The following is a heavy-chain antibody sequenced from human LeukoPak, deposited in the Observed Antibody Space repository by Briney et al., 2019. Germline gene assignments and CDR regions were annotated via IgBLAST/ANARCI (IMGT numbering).Heavy chain of an antibody. V-gene: IGHV1-46*01. Sequence: ASVKVSCKASGYTFTGYYMHWVRQAPGQGLEWMGVINPSGTGTSYAQKFQGRITMSRDTSTSTVHMELSSLRSEDTAFYYCATDHSMANTAWWFDPWGQGTLVTVSS. CDR3: ATDHSMANTAWWFDP. D-gene: IGHD5-24*01. CDR1: GYTFTGYY. J-gene: IGHJ5*02. CDR2: INPSGTGT.